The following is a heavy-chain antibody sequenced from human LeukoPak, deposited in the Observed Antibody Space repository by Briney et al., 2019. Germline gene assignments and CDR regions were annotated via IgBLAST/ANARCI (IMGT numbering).Heavy chain of an antibody. CDR2: IWYDGSNK. V-gene: IGHV3-33*01. CDR1: GFTFSNYD. Sequence: GGSLRLSCAVSGFTFSNYDMHWVRQAPGKGLEWVAVIWYDGSNKYYADSVKGRFTISRDNSKNTLYLQMNTLRAEDTGVYYCARDPGGVIYFDYWGQGTLVTVSS. CDR3: ARDPGGVIYFDY. J-gene: IGHJ4*02. D-gene: IGHD2-8*01.